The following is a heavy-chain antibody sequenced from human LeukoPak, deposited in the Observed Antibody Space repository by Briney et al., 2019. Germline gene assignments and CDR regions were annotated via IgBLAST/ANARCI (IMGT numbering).Heavy chain of an antibody. V-gene: IGHV1-69-2*01. D-gene: IGHD2-15*01. CDR3: ATASGSDSAWFDP. J-gene: IGHJ5*02. CDR1: GYTFTSYG. CDR2: VDPEDGET. Sequence: GASVKVSCKASGYTFTSYGISWVRQAPGKGLEWMGRVDPEDGETIYAEKFQGRVTITADTSTDTAYMELSSLRSEDTAVYYCATASGSDSAWFDPWGQGTLVTVSS.